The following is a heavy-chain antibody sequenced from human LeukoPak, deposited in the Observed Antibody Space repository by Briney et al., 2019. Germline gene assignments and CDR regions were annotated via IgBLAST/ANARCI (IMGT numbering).Heavy chain of an antibody. J-gene: IGHJ6*04. CDR2: ISSSGSTI. V-gene: IGHV3-48*03. D-gene: IGHD3-10*02. Sequence: GRSLGLSCTASGFPFGDYAMNWVRHAPGKGLEWVSYISSSGSTIYYADSVKGRFTISRDNAKNSLYLQMNSLRAEDTAVYYCAELGITMIGGVWGKGTTVTISS. CDR1: GFPFGDYA. CDR3: AELGITMIGGV.